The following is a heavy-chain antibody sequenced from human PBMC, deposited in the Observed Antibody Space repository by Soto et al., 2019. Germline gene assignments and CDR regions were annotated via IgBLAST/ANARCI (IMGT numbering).Heavy chain of an antibody. CDR1: GFTFSSYS. V-gene: IGHV3-21*01. CDR3: AAAFWSGYYWFDY. Sequence: GRSLRLSCAASGFTFSSYSMNWVRQAPGKGLEWVSSISSSSSYIYYADSVKGRFTISRDNAKNSLYLQMNSLRAEDTAVYYCAAAFWSGYYWFDYWGQGTLVTVSS. CDR2: ISSSSSYI. J-gene: IGHJ4*02. D-gene: IGHD3-3*01.